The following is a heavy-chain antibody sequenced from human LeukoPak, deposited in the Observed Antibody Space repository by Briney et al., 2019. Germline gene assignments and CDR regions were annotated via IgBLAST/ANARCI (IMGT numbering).Heavy chain of an antibody. CDR3: ARXXYXXGDCYLPFXY. J-gene: IGHJ4*01. CDR1: GGTFSSYT. Sequence: SVKVSCKASGGTFSSYTISWVRQAPGQGLEWMGRIIPILGIANYAQKFQGRVTITADKSTSTAYMERSILRSEDTAVYYCARXXYXXGDCYLPFXYWGXGXLVTXSS. CDR2: IIPILGIA. D-gene: IGHD2-21*01. V-gene: IGHV1-69*02.